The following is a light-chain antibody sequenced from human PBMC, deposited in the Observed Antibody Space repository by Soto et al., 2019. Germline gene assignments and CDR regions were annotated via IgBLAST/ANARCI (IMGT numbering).Light chain of an antibody. Sequence: EIVLTQSPGTLSLSAGERATLSCRASQSVSSSYLGWYQQKPGQAPRLLIYGASSMYTGIPDRFSGSGSGTDFTLTISRLEPEDFAVYYCQQYCSSSYTFGHGTKLEIK. J-gene: IGKJ2*01. V-gene: IGKV3-20*01. CDR1: QSVSSSY. CDR2: GAS. CDR3: QQYCSSSYT.